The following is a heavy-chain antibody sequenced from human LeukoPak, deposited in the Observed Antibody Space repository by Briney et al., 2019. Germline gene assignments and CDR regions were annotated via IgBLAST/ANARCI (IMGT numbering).Heavy chain of an antibody. CDR3: ARDTITGNWFDP. CDR1: GGTFSSYT. D-gene: IGHD1-14*01. CDR2: IIPILGIA. J-gene: IGHJ5*02. Sequence: ASVKVSCKASGGTFSSYTISWVRQAPGQGLGWMGRIIPILGIANYAQKFQGRVTITADKSTSTAYMELSSLRSEDTAVYYCARDTITGNWFDPWGQGTLVIVSS. V-gene: IGHV1-69*04.